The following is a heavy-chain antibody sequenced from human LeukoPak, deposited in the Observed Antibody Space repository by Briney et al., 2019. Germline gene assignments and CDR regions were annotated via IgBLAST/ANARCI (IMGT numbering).Heavy chain of an antibody. CDR2: INPNSGGT. V-gene: IGHV1-2*04. CDR3: ARDKSTAMAPGGNYYGMDV. J-gene: IGHJ6*02. CDR1: GYTFTSYD. D-gene: IGHD5-18*01. Sequence: ASVKVSCKSSGYTFTSYDINWVRPAAGQGLEWMGWINPNSGGTNYAQNFQGWVTMTRNTSISTAYMELSRLRSDDTAVYYCARDKSTAMAPGGNYYGMDVWGQGTTVTVSS.